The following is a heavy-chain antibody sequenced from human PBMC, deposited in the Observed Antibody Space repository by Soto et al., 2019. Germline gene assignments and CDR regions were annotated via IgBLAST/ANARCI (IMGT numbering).Heavy chain of an antibody. CDR3: ARGNGSHFDY. D-gene: IGHD3-10*01. CDR1: GFTFSNYW. J-gene: IGHJ4*02. V-gene: IGHV3-74*03. CDR2: INIDGSGT. Sequence: EVQLVESGGGLVQPGGSLRLSCAASGFTFSNYWMHWVRQAPGKGLVWVSRINIDGSGTMYADSVKGRFTISRDNAKNTLYLQMNSLRVEDTAVYYCARGNGSHFDYWGQGTLVTVSS.